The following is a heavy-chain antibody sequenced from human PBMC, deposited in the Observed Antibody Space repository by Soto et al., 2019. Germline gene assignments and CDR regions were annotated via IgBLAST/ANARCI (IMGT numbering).Heavy chain of an antibody. D-gene: IGHD3-9*01. CDR1: GYTFTGYY. Sequence: GYTFTGYYMHWVRQAPGQGLEWMGWINPNSGGTNYAQKFQGRVTMTRDTSISTAYMELSRLRSDDTAAYYCARAMRGYFDWFDPWGQGTLVTVS. CDR3: ARAMRGYFDWFDP. CDR2: INPNSGGT. V-gene: IGHV1-2*02. J-gene: IGHJ5*02.